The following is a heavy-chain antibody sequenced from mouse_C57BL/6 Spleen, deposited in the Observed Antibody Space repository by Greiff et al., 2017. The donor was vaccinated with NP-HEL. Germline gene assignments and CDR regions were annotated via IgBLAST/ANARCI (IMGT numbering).Heavy chain of an antibody. CDR2: IYPGDGDT. V-gene: IGHV1-82*01. CDR3: ALSYYYAMDY. D-gene: IGHD6-2*01. CDR1: GYAFSSSW. Sequence: VKLQESGPELVKPGASVKISCKASGYAFSSSWMNWVKQRPGKGLEWIGRIYPGDGDTNYNGKFKGKATLTADKSSSTAYMQLSSLTSEDSAVYFCALSYYYAMDYWGQGTSVTVSS. J-gene: IGHJ4*01.